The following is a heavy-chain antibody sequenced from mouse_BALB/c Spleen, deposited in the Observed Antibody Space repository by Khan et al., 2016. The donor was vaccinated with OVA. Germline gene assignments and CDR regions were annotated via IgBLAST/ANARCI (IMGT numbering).Heavy chain of an antibody. J-gene: IGHJ3*01. CDR2: ISTYYGDV. V-gene: IGHV1S137*01. CDR3: ERGGGGNRFAY. Sequence: LEESGAELVRPGVSVKISCKGSGYTFTDFTMHWVKQSHAKSLEWIGVISTYYGDVTYNQKFKGKATMTVDKSSSTAYMELARLTSEDSAIFFWERGGGGNRFAYWGQGTLVTVSA. CDR1: GYTFTDFT.